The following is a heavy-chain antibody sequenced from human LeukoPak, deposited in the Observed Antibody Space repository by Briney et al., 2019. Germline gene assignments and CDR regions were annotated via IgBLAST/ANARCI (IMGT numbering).Heavy chain of an antibody. J-gene: IGHJ4*02. CDR2: ISSSSSYI. V-gene: IGHV3-21*01. CDR1: GFTFSSYS. Sequence: GGSLRLSCAASGFTFSSYSMNWVRQALGKGLEWVSSISSSSSYIYYADSVKGRFTISRDNAKNSLYLQMNSLRTEDTAVYYCARVGPSDIVVVVALDYWGQGTLVTVSS. CDR3: ARVGPSDIVVVVALDY. D-gene: IGHD2-15*01.